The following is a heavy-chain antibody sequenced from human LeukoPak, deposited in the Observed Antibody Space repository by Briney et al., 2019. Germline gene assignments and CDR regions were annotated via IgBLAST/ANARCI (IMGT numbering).Heavy chain of an antibody. V-gene: IGHV3-23*01. Sequence: GGSLRLSCAASGFTFCSYAMSWARHAPGKGLEWVSAISGSGGSTYYADSVKGRFNISRDNYKNTLYLQMNSQRAEDTAVYSCAKVDTAMGGYFDYWGQGTLVTVSS. J-gene: IGHJ4*02. CDR1: GFTFCSYA. CDR2: ISGSGGST. D-gene: IGHD5-18*01. CDR3: AKVDTAMGGYFDY.